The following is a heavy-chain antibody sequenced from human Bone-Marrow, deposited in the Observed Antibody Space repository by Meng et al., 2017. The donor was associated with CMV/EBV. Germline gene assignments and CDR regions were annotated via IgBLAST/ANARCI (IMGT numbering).Heavy chain of an antibody. CDR2: ISAYNGDT. V-gene: IGHV1-18*01. J-gene: IGHJ4*02. Sequence: QVQRVQSGAEVKKPGASVKVSCKASGYTFTSYGISWVRQAPGQGLEWVGWISAYNGDTNYAQKLQGRVTMTTDTSTNSAYMELRSLRSDDTAVYYCARGPSGSYFRPFDYWGQGTLVTVSS. CDR3: ARGPSGSYFRPFDY. CDR1: GYTFTSYG. D-gene: IGHD1-26*01.